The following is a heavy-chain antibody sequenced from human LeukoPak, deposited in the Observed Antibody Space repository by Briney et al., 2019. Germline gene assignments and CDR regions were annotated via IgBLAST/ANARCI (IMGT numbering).Heavy chain of an antibody. Sequence: GGSLRLSCAASGFTFSSYSMNWVRQAPGKGLELVSSISSSSSYIYYADSVKGRFTISRDNAKNSLFLQMNSLRVEDTAVYYCARVGGYSSGWYLRNWYFDLWGRGTLVTVSS. CDR1: GFTFSSYS. V-gene: IGHV3-21*01. CDR2: ISSSSSYI. D-gene: IGHD6-19*01. J-gene: IGHJ2*01. CDR3: ARVGGYSSGWYLRNWYFDL.